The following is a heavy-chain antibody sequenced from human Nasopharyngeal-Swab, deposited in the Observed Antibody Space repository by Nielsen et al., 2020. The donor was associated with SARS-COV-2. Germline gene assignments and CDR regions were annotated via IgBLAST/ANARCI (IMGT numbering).Heavy chain of an antibody. Sequence: SVKVSCKASGGTFSSYAIRWVRQAPGQGLEWMGGIIPIFGTANYAQKFQGRVTITADESTSTAYMELSSLRSEDTAVYYCARGGYSYGMSKNNWFDPWGQGTLVTVSS. D-gene: IGHD5-18*01. CDR1: GGTFSSYA. CDR2: IIPIFGTA. V-gene: IGHV1-69*13. CDR3: ARGGYSYGMSKNNWFDP. J-gene: IGHJ5*02.